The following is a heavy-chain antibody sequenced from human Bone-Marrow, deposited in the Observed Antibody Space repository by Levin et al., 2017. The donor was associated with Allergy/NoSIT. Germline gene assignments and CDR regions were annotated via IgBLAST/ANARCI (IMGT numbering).Heavy chain of an antibody. CDR1: GGTFSSYT. CDR2: IIPILGIA. D-gene: IGHD5-18*01. J-gene: IGHJ4*02. Sequence: SVKVSCKASGGTFSSYTISWVRQAPGQGLEWMGRIIPILGIANYAQKFQGRVTITADKSTSTAYMELSSLRSEDTAVYYCARGDYSPAMASLGIDYWGQGTLVTVSS. V-gene: IGHV1-69*02. CDR3: ARGDYSPAMASLGIDY.